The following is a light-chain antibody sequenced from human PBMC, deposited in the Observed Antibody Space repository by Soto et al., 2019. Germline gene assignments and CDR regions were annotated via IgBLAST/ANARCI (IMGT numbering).Light chain of an antibody. CDR1: SSDVGAYIY. CDR2: DVS. V-gene: IGLV2-11*01. CDR3: CSYAGSYTYV. Sequence: QSVLTQPASVSGSPGQSITISCGGTSSDVGAYIYVSWYQQHPGKAPKLMIYDVSKRPSGVPDRFSGSKSGNTASLTISGLQAEDEADYYCCSYAGSYTYVFGTGTKVTVL. J-gene: IGLJ1*01.